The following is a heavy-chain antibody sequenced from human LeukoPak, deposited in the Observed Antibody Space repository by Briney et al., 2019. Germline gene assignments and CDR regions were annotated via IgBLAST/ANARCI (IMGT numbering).Heavy chain of an antibody. CDR1: GYTFTDHE. J-gene: IGHJ4*02. D-gene: IGHD3-10*01. Sequence: GASVKVSCKASGYTFTDHEIFCVRQAPGQGLEYMGWIHPNTGGTNYAQKFQGRVTMTRDTTINTAYLELSSLTSDDTAVYYCARNKDGLYYWGQGTPVTVSS. CDR3: ARNKDGLYY. V-gene: IGHV1-2*02. CDR2: IHPNTGGT.